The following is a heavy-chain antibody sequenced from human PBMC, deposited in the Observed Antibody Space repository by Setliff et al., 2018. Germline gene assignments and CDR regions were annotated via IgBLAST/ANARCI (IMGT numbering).Heavy chain of an antibody. D-gene: IGHD3-22*01. CDR2: INAGNGNT. V-gene: IGHV1-3*01. Sequence: ASVKVSCKASGYTFTSYAMHWVRQAPGQRLEWMGWINAGNGNTKYSQKFQGRVTITRDTSASTAYMELSSLRSEDTAVYYCASRSTNYYDSSGYYDAFDIWGQGTMVTV. J-gene: IGHJ3*02. CDR1: GYTFTSYA. CDR3: ASRSTNYYDSSGYYDAFDI.